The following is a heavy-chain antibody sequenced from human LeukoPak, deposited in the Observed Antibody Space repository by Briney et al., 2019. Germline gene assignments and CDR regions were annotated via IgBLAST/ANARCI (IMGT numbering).Heavy chain of an antibody. Sequence: KPSETLSLTCTVSGGSISSSSYYWGWIRQPPGKGLEWIGCIYYIGSTHYNPSLKSRVTISVDTSKNQFSLKLSSVTAADTAVYYCARGGGYDFLFDYWGQGTLVTVSS. CDR3: ARGGGYDFLFDY. V-gene: IGHV4-39*01. D-gene: IGHD5-12*01. CDR1: GGSISSSSYY. CDR2: IYYIGST. J-gene: IGHJ4*02.